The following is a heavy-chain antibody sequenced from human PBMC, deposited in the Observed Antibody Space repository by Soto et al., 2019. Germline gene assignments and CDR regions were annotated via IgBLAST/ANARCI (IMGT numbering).Heavy chain of an antibody. CDR1: GDSVSSNSAA. CDR2: TYYRSKWYN. Sequence: SQTLSLTCAISGDSVSSNSAAWNWIRQSPSRGLEWLGRTYYRSKWYNDYAVSVKSRITINPDTSRDQFSLRLNSLTPEDTAVYYCARGRSGWYYFDYWGQGTLVTVSS. CDR3: ARGRSGWYYFDY. J-gene: IGHJ4*02. V-gene: IGHV6-1*01. D-gene: IGHD6-19*01.